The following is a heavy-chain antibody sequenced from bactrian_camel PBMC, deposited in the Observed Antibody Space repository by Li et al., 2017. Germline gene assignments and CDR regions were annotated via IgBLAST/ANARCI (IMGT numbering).Heavy chain of an antibody. CDR3: ARDLRYWGREYDT. V-gene: IGHV3S53*01. Sequence: HVQLVESGGGSAQAGGSLRLSCSVSGDIYNGYSSYCMGWFRQAPGKEREGVASLDIDGRTQYADSVKGRFTISRDNAKNTLYLLLNSLKTEDTAMYYCARDLRYWGREYDTWGQGTQVTV. D-gene: IGHD1*01. J-gene: IGHJ4*01. CDR1: GDIYNGYSSYC. CDR2: LDIDGRT.